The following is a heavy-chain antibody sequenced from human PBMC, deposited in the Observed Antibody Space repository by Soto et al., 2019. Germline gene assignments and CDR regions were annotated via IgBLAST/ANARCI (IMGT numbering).Heavy chain of an antibody. J-gene: IGHJ4*02. CDR1: GFTFSTYW. CDR3: ARGGMEPVDY. D-gene: IGHD1-26*01. V-gene: IGHV3-74*01. CDR2: ISGDGSST. Sequence: EVQLVESGGGLVQPGGSLRLSCAASGFTFSTYWMHWVRQAPGKGLVWVSRISGDGSSTSYADSVKGRFTISRDNARNTLFLQMNSRTAEDTAVYYCARGGMEPVDYWGQGTLVTVSS.